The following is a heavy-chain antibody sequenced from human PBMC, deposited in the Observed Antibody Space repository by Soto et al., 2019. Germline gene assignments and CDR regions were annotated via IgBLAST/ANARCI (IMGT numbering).Heavy chain of an antibody. D-gene: IGHD1-26*01. J-gene: IGHJ3*02. CDR3: ARYRPDAFDI. CDR2: INSDGSRT. CDR1: GVTCISYA. Sequence: PGGSLRLSCAASGVTCISYAMRWVRQAPGKGLVWVSRINSDGSRTTYADSVKGQFTISRDNAENTLYLQMNSLRAEDTAVYYCARYRPDAFDIWGQGTMVTVSS. V-gene: IGHV3-74*01.